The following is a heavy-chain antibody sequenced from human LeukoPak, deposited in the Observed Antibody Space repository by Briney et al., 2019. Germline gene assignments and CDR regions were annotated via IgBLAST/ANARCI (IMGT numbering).Heavy chain of an antibody. J-gene: IGHJ5*02. D-gene: IGHD3-10*01. Sequence: SVKVSCKASGGTFSNYAISWVRQAPGQGLEWMGGIIPIFGTASYAQKFQGRVTITADESTSTAYMELSSLRSEDTAMYYCARDLTMVRGAKYRPYNWFDPWGQGTLVTVSS. V-gene: IGHV1-69*13. CDR1: GGTFSNYA. CDR2: IIPIFGTA. CDR3: ARDLTMVRGAKYRPYNWFDP.